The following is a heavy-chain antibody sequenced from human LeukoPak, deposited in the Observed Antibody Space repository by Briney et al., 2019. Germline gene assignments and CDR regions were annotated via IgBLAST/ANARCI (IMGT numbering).Heavy chain of an antibody. Sequence: SVKVSCKASGGTFSTYAITWVRQAPGQGLEWMGRILPIFDMANYAQKFQGRVTITADKSTRTAYMELSSLRSDDTAVYYCARDGGWLQTQNHYYYHGMDVWGQETTVTVSS. J-gene: IGHJ6*02. CDR1: GGTFSTYA. V-gene: IGHV1-69*04. D-gene: IGHD5-24*01. CDR3: ARDGGWLQTQNHYYYHGMDV. CDR2: ILPIFDMA.